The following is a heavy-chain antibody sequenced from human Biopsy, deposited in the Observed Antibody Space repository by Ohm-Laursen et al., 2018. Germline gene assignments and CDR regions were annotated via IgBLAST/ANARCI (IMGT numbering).Heavy chain of an antibody. CDR2: IVPILGHL. D-gene: IGHD3-3*01. CDR3: AADADGYYTEFDY. J-gene: IGHJ4*02. CDR1: GGPSSNYA. Sequence: SSVKVSCKASGGPSSNYAFSWVRQAPGQGLEWVGRIVPILGHLNYAQRFQGRVSITADKSTTYVDMELSRLTSGDTAVYYCAADADGYYTEFDYWGPGTLVTVSS. V-gene: IGHV1-69*04.